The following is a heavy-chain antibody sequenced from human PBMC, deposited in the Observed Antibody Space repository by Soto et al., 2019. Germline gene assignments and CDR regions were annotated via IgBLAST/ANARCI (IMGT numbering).Heavy chain of an antibody. V-gene: IGHV4-34*01. D-gene: IGHD2-21*02. J-gene: IGHJ6*02. CDR2: INHSGST. CDR1: GGSFSGYY. Sequence: PSETLSLTCAVYGGSFSGYYWSWIRDPPGKGLEWIGEINHSGSTNYNPSLKSRVTISVDTSKNQFSLKLSSVTAADTAVYYCARGGAVVTPRWFRYYYYYGMDVWGQGTTVTVSS. CDR3: ARGGAVVTPRWFRYYYYYGMDV.